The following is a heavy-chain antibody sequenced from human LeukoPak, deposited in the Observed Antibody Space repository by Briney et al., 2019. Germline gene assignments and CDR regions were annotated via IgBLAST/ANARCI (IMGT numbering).Heavy chain of an antibody. J-gene: IGHJ5*02. V-gene: IGHV5-51*01. D-gene: IGHD6-19*01. Sequence: GESLKISCKGSGYSFTSYWIGWVRQMPGKGLEWMGIIYPGDSDTRYSPSFQGQVTISADKSISTAYLQWSSLKASDTAMYYCARRGSGWYRFMTGTGWFDPWGQGTLVTVSS. CDR1: GYSFTSYW. CDR3: ARRGSGWYRFMTGTGWFDP. CDR2: IYPGDSDT.